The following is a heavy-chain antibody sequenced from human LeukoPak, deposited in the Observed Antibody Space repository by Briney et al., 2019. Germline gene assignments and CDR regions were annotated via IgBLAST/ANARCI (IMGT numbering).Heavy chain of an antibody. Sequence: GGSLRLSCAASGFTFSSFSMNWVRQAPGKGLEWVSYISSSSSTIYYADSVKGRFTISRDNSKNTLYLQMNSLRAEDTAVYYCASMKYYYDSSGYYSFDYWGQGTLVTVSS. CDR3: ASMKYYYDSSGYYSFDY. D-gene: IGHD3-22*01. CDR2: ISSSSSTI. CDR1: GFTFSSFS. V-gene: IGHV3-48*01. J-gene: IGHJ4*02.